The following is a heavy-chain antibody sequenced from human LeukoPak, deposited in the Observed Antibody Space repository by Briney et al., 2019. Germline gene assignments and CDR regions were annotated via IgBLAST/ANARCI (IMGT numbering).Heavy chain of an antibody. Sequence: ASVKVSFKASGGTFSSYAISWVRQAPGQGLEWMGGIIPIFGTANYAQKFQGRVTITADESTSTAYMELSSLRSEDTAVYYCAMPNYYGSGSYYHFDYWGQGTLVTVSS. CDR1: GGTFSSYA. V-gene: IGHV1-69*01. CDR2: IIPIFGTA. D-gene: IGHD3-10*01. CDR3: AMPNYYGSGSYYHFDY. J-gene: IGHJ4*02.